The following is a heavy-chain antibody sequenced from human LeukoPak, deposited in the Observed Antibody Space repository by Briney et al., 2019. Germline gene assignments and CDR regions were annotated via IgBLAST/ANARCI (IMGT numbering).Heavy chain of an antibody. D-gene: IGHD2-8*01. Sequence: PSETLSLTCTVSGGSISNSGYYWAWIRQPPGKGLEWIAHIFYSGTSYYSPSLKSRVTISLDTSKDQFSLKLSSVTAADTAVYCCARTAANGPIDYWGQGTLVTVSS. V-gene: IGHV4-39*01. CDR3: ARTAANGPIDY. CDR2: IFYSGTS. CDR1: GGSISNSGYY. J-gene: IGHJ4*02.